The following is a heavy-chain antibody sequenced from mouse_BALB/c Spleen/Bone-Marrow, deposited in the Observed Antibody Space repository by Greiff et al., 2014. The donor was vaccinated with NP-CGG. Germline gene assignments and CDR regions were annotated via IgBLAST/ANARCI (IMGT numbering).Heavy chain of an antibody. CDR1: GYSITSDYA. D-gene: IGHD2-4*01. Sequence: VQLKESGPGLVKPSQFLSLTCTVTGYSITSDYAWNWIRQFPGNKPEWMGYISYSGSTSYNPSLKSRISITRDTSKNQFFLQLNSVTTEDTATYYCARYDYDVGYFDYWGQGTTLTVSS. V-gene: IGHV3-2*02. J-gene: IGHJ2*01. CDR3: ARYDYDVGYFDY. CDR2: ISYSGST.